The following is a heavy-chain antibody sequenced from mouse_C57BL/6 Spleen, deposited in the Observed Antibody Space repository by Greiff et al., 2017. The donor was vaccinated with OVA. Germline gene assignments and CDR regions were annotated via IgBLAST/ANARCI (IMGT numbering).Heavy chain of an antibody. CDR1: GFTFSDYY. CDR2: INYDGSST. V-gene: IGHV5-16*01. CDR3: AREGITTVVRGFAY. D-gene: IGHD1-1*01. J-gene: IGHJ3*01. Sequence: EVMLVESEGGLVQPGSSMKLSCTASGFTFSDYYMAWVRQVPEKGLEWVANINYDGSSTYYLDSLKSRFIISRDNAKNILYLQMSSLKSEDTATYYCAREGITTVVRGFAYWGQGTLVTVSA.